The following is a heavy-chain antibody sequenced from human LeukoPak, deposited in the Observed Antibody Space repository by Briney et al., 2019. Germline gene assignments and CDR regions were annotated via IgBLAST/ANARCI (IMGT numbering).Heavy chain of an antibody. CDR1: GFTFRNVW. Sequence: KAGGSLRLSCAASGFTFRNVWMTWVRQAPGKGLEWVGRIESETDGGTTDYAASVKGGFSISRDNTKNTLSLQMNSLRAEDTAVYYCARDLGQYYDTSDNWFDPWGQGTLVTVSS. CDR2: IESETDGGTT. D-gene: IGHD3-22*01. J-gene: IGHJ5*02. V-gene: IGHV3-15*04. CDR3: ARDLGQYYDTSDNWFDP.